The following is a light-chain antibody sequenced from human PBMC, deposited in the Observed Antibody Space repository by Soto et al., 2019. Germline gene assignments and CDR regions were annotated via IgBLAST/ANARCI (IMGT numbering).Light chain of an antibody. V-gene: IGKV3-20*01. CDR3: QQCGVSPFT. Sequence: EIVLTQSPDTLSLSPGERATLSCRASQSVSSTYLAWYQHKPGQAPRLLIYGASYRATGVPDRFSGSGSGTDFTLSISRLEPEDFAVYYCQQCGVSPFTFGQGTNLEIK. J-gene: IGKJ2*01. CDR1: QSVSSTY. CDR2: GAS.